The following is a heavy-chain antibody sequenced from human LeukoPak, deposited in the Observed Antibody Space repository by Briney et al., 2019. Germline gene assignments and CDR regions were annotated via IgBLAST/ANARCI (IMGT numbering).Heavy chain of an antibody. CDR3: AKDLAGGQQWLVIFDY. J-gene: IGHJ4*02. D-gene: IGHD6-19*01. CDR2: ISGRGGST. V-gene: IGHV3-23*01. Sequence: GGSLRLSCAASGFTFSSYSMNWVRQAPGKGLEWVSAISGRGGSTYYADSVKGRFTISRDNSKNTLYLQMNSLRAEDTAVYYCAKDLAGGQQWLVIFDYWGQGTLVTVSS. CDR1: GFTFSSYS.